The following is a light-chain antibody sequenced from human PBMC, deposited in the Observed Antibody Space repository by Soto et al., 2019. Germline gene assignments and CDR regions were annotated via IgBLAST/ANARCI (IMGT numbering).Light chain of an antibody. J-gene: IGKJ1*01. CDR1: QGISRC. CDR2: AAS. CDR3: QQLNSYQWT. V-gene: IGKV1-9*01. Sequence: DIQLTQSPSFLSASVGFRVTITYRASQGISRCLAWYSQIPGKDPKILIYAASTLQSGVPSRFSGSESGTEFTLTISSLQPEDFATYYCQQLNSYQWTFGQATKVEIK.